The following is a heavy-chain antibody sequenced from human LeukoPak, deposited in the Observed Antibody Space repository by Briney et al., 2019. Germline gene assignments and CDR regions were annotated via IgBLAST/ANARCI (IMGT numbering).Heavy chain of an antibody. Sequence: SETLSLTCTVSGASISSSVYYWGWIRQPPGKGLEWIGSIYYSGRNYYNAFLKSRVTISVDTSKNQFSLKLSSVTAADTAVYYCARHSRSVNYGSGSYAWDYWGQGTLVTVSS. CDR3: ARHSRSVNYGSGSYAWDY. CDR2: IYYSGRN. CDR1: GASISSSVYY. V-gene: IGHV4-39*01. D-gene: IGHD3-10*01. J-gene: IGHJ4*02.